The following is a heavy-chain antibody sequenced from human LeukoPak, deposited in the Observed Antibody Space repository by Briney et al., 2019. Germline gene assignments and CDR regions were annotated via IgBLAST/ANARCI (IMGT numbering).Heavy chain of an antibody. Sequence: QTGGSLRLSCAASGFTFSNYWMSWVRQAPGKGLEWVAKIKQDGSEKYYVASVKGRFTISRDNAKNSLYLQMNSLRAEDTAVYYCTRIPNYYYGSGSDLGYWGQGTLVTVSS. CDR2: IKQDGSEK. D-gene: IGHD3-10*01. CDR1: GFTFSNYW. CDR3: TRIPNYYYGSGSDLGY. V-gene: IGHV3-7*03. J-gene: IGHJ4*02.